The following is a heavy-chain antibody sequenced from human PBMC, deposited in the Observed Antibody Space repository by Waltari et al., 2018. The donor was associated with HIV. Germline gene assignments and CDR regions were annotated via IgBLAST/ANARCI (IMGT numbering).Heavy chain of an antibody. CDR1: GITLKNAW. V-gene: IGHV3-15*01. Sequence: EVQLVESGGDLVKPGGSLRLACAVSGITLKNAWLSWVRQAPGKGRHWLGHIKGRADGGTRYYAASVSGRFIISTDDLNNTLFLQMNKLKVEDTALYYCSTFEMGSSRDFWGQGTLVTVSS. J-gene: IGHJ4*02. D-gene: IGHD1-26*01. CDR3: STFEMGSSRDF. CDR2: IKGRADGGTR.